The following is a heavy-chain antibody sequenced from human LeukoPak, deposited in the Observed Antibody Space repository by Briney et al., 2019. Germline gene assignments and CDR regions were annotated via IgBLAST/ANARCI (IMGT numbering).Heavy chain of an antibody. D-gene: IGHD1-26*01. Sequence: SETLSLTCTVSGGSISSYYWSWIRQPPGKGLEWIGYIYYSGSTNYNPSLKSRFTISVDTSKNQFSLKLSSVTAADTAVYYCAGQKGLPWELPRHFDYWGQGTLVTVSS. J-gene: IGHJ4*02. CDR1: GGSISSYY. CDR3: AGQKGLPWELPRHFDY. V-gene: IGHV4-59*01. CDR2: IYYSGST.